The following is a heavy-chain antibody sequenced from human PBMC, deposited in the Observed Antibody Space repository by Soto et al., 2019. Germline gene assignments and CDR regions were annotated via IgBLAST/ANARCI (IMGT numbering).Heavy chain of an antibody. Sequence: EVQLVQSGAEVKKPGESLKISCKGSGYSFTSYWIGWVRQMPGKGLEWMGIIYPGDADTRYSPSFQGQVTISADKSISTAYLQWSSLKASDTAMYYCARLGTFGDFWSGYSYFDYWGQGTLVTVSS. CDR3: ARLGTFGDFWSGYSYFDY. J-gene: IGHJ4*02. D-gene: IGHD3-3*01. V-gene: IGHV5-51*03. CDR2: IYPGDADT. CDR1: GYSFTSYW.